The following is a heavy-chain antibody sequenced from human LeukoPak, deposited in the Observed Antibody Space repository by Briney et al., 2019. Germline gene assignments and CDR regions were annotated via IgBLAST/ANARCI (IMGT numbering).Heavy chain of an antibody. CDR1: GLTVSHEY. CDR3: ARVGIQLGFGASKVTNDAFDT. CDR2: IYSGGTT. J-gene: IGHJ3*02. V-gene: IGHV3-66*01. D-gene: IGHD5-18*01. Sequence: GGSLRLSCAASGLTVSHEYMSWVRQAPGKGLEWVSLIYSGGTTFYADSVKGRFTISRDSSKNILLLQMNSLRAEDTAVYCARVGIQLGFGASKVTNDAFDTWGQGTMVTISS.